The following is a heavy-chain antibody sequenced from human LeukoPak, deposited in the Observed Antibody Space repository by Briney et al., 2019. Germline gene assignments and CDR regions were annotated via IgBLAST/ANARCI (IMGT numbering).Heavy chain of an antibody. CDR2: INPKSGGT. Sequence: ASVKVSFKAFGYTFTDYYMNWVRQAPGQGLEWMGWINPKSGGTKYAQKFQGRVTMTRDTSISTAYMELSILRSDDTAVYYCVRAGELDYWGQGTLVTVSS. CDR1: GYTFTDYY. D-gene: IGHD7-27*01. V-gene: IGHV1-2*02. J-gene: IGHJ4*02. CDR3: VRAGELDY.